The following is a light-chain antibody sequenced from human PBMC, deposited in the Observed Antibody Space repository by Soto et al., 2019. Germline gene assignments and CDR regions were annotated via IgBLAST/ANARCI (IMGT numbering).Light chain of an antibody. V-gene: IGKV3-15*01. J-gene: IGKJ1*01. CDR1: QSVSSN. CDR3: QQYNNWRT. Sequence: EIVMTQSPATLSVSPGERATLSCRASQSVSSNLAWYQQKPGQAPRLLIYGASTRATGIPARFSGSGSGTEFTLTISDLHSEDFAVYYCQQYNNWRTFGLGTKVEIK. CDR2: GAS.